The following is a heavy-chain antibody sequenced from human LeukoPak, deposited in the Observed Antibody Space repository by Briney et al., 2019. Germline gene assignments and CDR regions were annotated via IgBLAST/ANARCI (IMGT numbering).Heavy chain of an antibody. J-gene: IGHJ4*02. Sequence: GGSLRLSCAASGFTFSSYAMSWVRQAPGKGLEWVSAINGAGSTYYGDSVRGRFTISRDNSKNVLYLQMNSLRAEDTALYYCAKDQNTVATAPFDYWGQGTLVTVSS. V-gene: IGHV3-23*01. CDR1: GFTFSSYA. CDR3: AKDQNTVATAPFDY. D-gene: IGHD4-17*01. CDR2: INGAGST.